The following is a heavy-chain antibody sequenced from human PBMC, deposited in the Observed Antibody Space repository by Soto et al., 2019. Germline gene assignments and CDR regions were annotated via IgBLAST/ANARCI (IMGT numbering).Heavy chain of an antibody. Sequence: QVQLVESGGGVVQPGRSLRLSCAASGFTFSSYVMHWVRQAPGKGLEWVAIISYDGNNKYCADSVKGRFTISRDNSKNTLYLQMNSLRAEDTAVYYCARAGCDGGSCYTLVGLRYGMDVWGQGTTVTVSS. CDR2: ISYDGNNK. D-gene: IGHD2-15*01. CDR1: GFTFSSYV. CDR3: ARAGCDGGSCYTLVGLRYGMDV. J-gene: IGHJ6*02. V-gene: IGHV3-30-3*01.